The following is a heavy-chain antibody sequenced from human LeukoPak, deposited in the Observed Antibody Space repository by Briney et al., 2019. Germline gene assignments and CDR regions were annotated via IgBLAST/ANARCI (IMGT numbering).Heavy chain of an antibody. V-gene: IGHV3-74*01. Sequence: GGSLRLSCAASGFTFSSYWMHWVRQAPGKGLVWVSRINSDGSSTSYADSVKGRFTISRDNSKNTLYLQMNSLRAEDTAVYYCAREGSSGYSGYFDLWGRGTLVTVSS. D-gene: IGHD3-22*01. CDR2: INSDGSST. J-gene: IGHJ2*01. CDR3: AREGSSGYSGYFDL. CDR1: GFTFSSYW.